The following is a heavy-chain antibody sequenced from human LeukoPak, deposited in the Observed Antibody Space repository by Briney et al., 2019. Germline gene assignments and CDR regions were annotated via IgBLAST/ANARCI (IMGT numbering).Heavy chain of an antibody. V-gene: IGHV4-34*01. Sequence: PSETLSLTCAVYGGSFSGYYWSWIRQPPGKGLEWIGEINHGGSTNYNPSLKSRVTISVDTSKNQFSLKLSSVTAADTAVYYCARGRITIFGVPNYYYYYGMDVWGQGTTVTVSS. CDR1: GGSFSGYY. CDR3: ARGRITIFGVPNYYYYYGMDV. D-gene: IGHD3-3*01. J-gene: IGHJ6*02. CDR2: INHGGST.